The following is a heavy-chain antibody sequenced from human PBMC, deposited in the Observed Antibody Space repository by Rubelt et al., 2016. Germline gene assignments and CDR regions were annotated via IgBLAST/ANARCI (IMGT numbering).Heavy chain of an antibody. CDR1: GLTVSSNY. V-gene: IGHV3-33*08. Sequence: VQLVESGGGLVHPGGSLRLSCAASGLTVSSNYMSWIRQAPGKGLEWVAVIWYDGSNKYYADSVKGRFIISRDNSKNMLYLQMNSLRDEDTAVYYCAKGGDIWGQGTMVTVSS. D-gene: IGHD2-15*01. CDR2: IWYDGSNK. J-gene: IGHJ3*02. CDR3: AKGGDI.